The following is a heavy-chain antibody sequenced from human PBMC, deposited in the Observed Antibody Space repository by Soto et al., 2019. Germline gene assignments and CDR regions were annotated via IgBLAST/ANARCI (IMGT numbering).Heavy chain of an antibody. Sequence: SVKVSCKASGFTFTSSAVQWVRQARGQRLEWIGWIVVGSGNTNYAQKFQERVTITRDMSTSTAYMELSSLRSEDTAVYYRAEDMLTGAPCFDCWGQGTLVTVSS. CDR3: AEDMLTGAPCFDC. CDR2: IVVGSGNT. CDR1: GFTFTSSA. J-gene: IGHJ4*02. D-gene: IGHD1-20*01. V-gene: IGHV1-58*01.